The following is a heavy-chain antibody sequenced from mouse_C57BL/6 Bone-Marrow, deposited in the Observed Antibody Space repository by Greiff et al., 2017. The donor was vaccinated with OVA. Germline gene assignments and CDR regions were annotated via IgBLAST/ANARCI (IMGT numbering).Heavy chain of an antibody. J-gene: IGHJ1*03. CDR3: AREKINYYGSSRYWYFDV. CDR2: IYPRSGNT. V-gene: IGHV1-81*01. Sequence: QVQLKQSGAELARPGASVKLSCKASGYTFTSYGISWVKQRTGQGLEWIGEIYPRSGNTYYNEKFKGKATLTADKSSSTAYMELRSLTSEDSAVYFCAREKINYYGSSRYWYFDVWGTGTTVTVSS. CDR1: GYTFTSYG. D-gene: IGHD1-1*01.